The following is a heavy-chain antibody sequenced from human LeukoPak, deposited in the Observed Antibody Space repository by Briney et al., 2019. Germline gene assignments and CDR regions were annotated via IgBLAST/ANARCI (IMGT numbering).Heavy chain of an antibody. V-gene: IGHV3-30-3*01. CDR2: ISYDGSNK. D-gene: IGHD1-26*01. Sequence: GRSLRLSCAASGFTFSSYAMHWVRQAPGKGLEWGAVISYDGSNKYYADSVKGRFTISRDNSKNTLYLQMNSLRAEDTAVYYCARREEERLRPVGSFDYWGQGTLVTVSS. J-gene: IGHJ4*02. CDR1: GFTFSSYA. CDR3: ARREEERLRPVGSFDY.